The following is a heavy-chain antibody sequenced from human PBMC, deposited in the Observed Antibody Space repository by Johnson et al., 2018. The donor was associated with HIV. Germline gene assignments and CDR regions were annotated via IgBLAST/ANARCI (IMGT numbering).Heavy chain of an antibody. V-gene: IGHV3-74*03. CDR2: IYSDGSDT. Sequence: EQLVESGGGVVQPGRSLRLSCAASGFTFRNYWMHWVRQTPGKGLVWVARIYSDGSDTAYADSVKGRFTIPRDNAKKTLYLQMNSLRAEDTSVYYCARKQWLEIPSDALDVWGQGTMVTVSS. D-gene: IGHD6-19*01. CDR3: ARKQWLEIPSDALDV. CDR1: GFTFRNYW. J-gene: IGHJ3*01.